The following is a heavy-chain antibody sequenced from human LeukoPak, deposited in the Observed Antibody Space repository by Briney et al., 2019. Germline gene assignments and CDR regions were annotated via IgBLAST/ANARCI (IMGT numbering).Heavy chain of an antibody. J-gene: IGHJ4*02. V-gene: IGHV4-59*01. CDR3: ARFFRGATNSPVY. CDR1: GGSISNYY. D-gene: IGHD1-26*01. Sequence: SETLSLTCTVSGGSISNYYWSWIRQPPGKGLEWIGCIYYSESTTYNPSLKSRVSISVDTSENQFSLKLSSVTAADTAVYYCARFFRGATNSPVYWGQGTLVTVSS. CDR2: IYYSEST.